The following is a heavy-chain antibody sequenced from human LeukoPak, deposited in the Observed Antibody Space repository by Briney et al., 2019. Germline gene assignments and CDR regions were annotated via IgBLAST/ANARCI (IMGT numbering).Heavy chain of an antibody. CDR3: ARHLRDIVVVVAATLGGGTGFDP. V-gene: IGHV1-2*04. D-gene: IGHD2-15*01. J-gene: IGHJ5*02. Sequence: GASVKVSCKASGYTFTGYYMHWVRQAPGQGLEWMGWINPNSGGTNYAQKFQGWVTMTRDTSISTAYMELSRLRSDDTAVYYCARHLRDIVVVVAATLGGGTGFDPWGQGTLVTVSS. CDR2: INPNSGGT. CDR1: GYTFTGYY.